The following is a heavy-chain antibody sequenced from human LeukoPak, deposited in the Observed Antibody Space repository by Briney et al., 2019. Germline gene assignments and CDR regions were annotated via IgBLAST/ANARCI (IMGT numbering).Heavy chain of an antibody. Sequence: GESLKISCKGSGYSFTDYWIGWVRQMPGKGLEWMGIIYPGDSDTRYSPSFQGQVTISADKSITTAYLQWSSLKASDTAMYYCAGHAVPSMLNSWFDPWGQGTLVTVSS. V-gene: IGHV5-51*01. CDR3: AGHAVPSMLNSWFDP. CDR1: GYSFTDYW. D-gene: IGHD3-10*02. J-gene: IGHJ5*02. CDR2: IYPGDSDT.